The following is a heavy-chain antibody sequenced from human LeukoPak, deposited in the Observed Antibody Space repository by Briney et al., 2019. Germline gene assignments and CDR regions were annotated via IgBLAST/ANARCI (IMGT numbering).Heavy chain of an antibody. D-gene: IGHD3-3*01. CDR2: IYYSGST. J-gene: IGHJ6*03. Sequence: PSETLSLTCTVSGGSVSSNSYYWGWIRQPPGKGLEWIGSIYYSGSTNYNPSLKSRVTISVDTSKNQFSLKLSSVTAADTAVYYCARDSLFGSSGLTYMDVWGKGTTVTISS. CDR3: ARDSLFGSSGLTYMDV. V-gene: IGHV4-39*07. CDR1: GGSVSSNSYY.